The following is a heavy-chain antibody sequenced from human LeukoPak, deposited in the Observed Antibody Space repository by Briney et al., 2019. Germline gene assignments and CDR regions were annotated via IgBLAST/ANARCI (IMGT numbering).Heavy chain of an antibody. CDR1: GDSISSYY. Sequence: SETLSLTWTVSGDSISSYYWSWIRQPPGKGLEWIGYIHYSGSTNYNPSLKSRVTISVDTSKNQFSLKLSSVTAADTAVYYCARAFWGSGIDYWGQGTLVTVSS. D-gene: IGHD3-16*01. CDR3: ARAFWGSGIDY. CDR2: IHYSGST. V-gene: IGHV4-59*01. J-gene: IGHJ4*02.